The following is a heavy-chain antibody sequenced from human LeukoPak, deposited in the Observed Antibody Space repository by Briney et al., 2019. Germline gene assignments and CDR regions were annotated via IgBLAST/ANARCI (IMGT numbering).Heavy chain of an antibody. Sequence: GGSLRLSCAASGFTFSCYGMHWVRQAPGKGLEWVAVISYDGSNKYYADSVKGRFTISRDNSKNTLYLQMNSLRAEDTAVYYCAKDSSGFIDYWGQGTLVTVSP. J-gene: IGHJ4*02. D-gene: IGHD6-19*01. CDR3: AKDSSGFIDY. V-gene: IGHV3-30*18. CDR1: GFTFSCYG. CDR2: ISYDGSNK.